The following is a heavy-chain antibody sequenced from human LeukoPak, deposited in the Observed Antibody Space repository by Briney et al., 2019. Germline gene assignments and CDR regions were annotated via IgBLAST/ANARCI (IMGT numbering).Heavy chain of an antibody. J-gene: IGHJ4*02. CDR1: GGSINSGDYY. Sequence: SETLSLTCTVPGGSINSGDYYWTWIRQPPGKGLEWIGYIYYSGSTYYNPSLKSRVTISIDTSKKQFLLDLSSVTAADTAVYYCARKVVADTAFDFWGQGTLVTVSS. D-gene: IGHD2-15*01. CDR3: ARKVVADTAFDF. V-gene: IGHV4-30-4*01. CDR2: IYYSGST.